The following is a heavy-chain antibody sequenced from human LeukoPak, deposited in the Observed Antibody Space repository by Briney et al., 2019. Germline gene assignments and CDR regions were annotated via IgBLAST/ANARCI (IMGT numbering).Heavy chain of an antibody. Sequence: GGSLRLSCAASGFTFSSYAMSWVRQAPGKGLEWVSAISGSGGSTYYADSVKGRFTISRDNSKNTLYLQMNSLRAEDTAVYYYANVLFGELLFSDYWGQGTLVTVSS. D-gene: IGHD3-10*01. J-gene: IGHJ4*02. CDR3: ANVLFGELLFSDY. CDR1: GFTFSSYA. V-gene: IGHV3-23*01. CDR2: ISGSGGST.